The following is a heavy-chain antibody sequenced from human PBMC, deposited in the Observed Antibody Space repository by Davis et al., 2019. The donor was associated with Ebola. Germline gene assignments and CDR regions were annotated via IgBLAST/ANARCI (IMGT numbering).Heavy chain of an antibody. J-gene: IGHJ6*02. CDR3: ARDHGGGRMDV. CDR2: IYYTGGT. D-gene: IGHD3-16*01. V-gene: IGHV4-59*01. Sequence: SETLSFTCTISGGSISNYYWTWIRQPPGKGLEWIGNIYYTGGTHSSPSLKSRVTFFIDTSKDEFSLKLTSVTAADTAVYYCARDHGGGRMDVWGQGTTVTVSS. CDR1: GGSISNYY.